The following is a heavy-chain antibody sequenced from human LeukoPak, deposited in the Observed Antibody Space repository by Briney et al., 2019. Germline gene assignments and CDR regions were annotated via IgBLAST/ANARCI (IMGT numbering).Heavy chain of an antibody. CDR2: IWSDGTNE. CDR3: ARASGTGSYILDY. J-gene: IGHJ4*02. CDR1: GFSFSTCT. Sequence: GGSLRLSCVASGFSFSTCTIHWVRQAPGKGLEWVAIIWSDGTNEKYANSVKGRFTISRDNFENTVYLQMNSLRAEDTAVYYCARASGTGSYILDYWGQGTLLTVSP. D-gene: IGHD1-26*01. V-gene: IGHV3-33*01.